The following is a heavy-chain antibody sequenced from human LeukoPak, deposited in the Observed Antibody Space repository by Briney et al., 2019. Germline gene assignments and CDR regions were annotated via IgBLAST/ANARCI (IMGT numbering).Heavy chain of an antibody. CDR1: GFTFSSYE. V-gene: IGHV3-48*03. CDR3: AKEKVGRFDYRDYVEDYSDGY. Sequence: GGSLRLSCAASGFTFSSYEMNWVRQAPGKGLEWVSYISSSGSNIYYADSVTGRFTISRDNAKNSLYLQMHSMRAEDTAVYYFAKEKVGRFDYRDYVEDYSDGYWGQGTLVTVSS. J-gene: IGHJ4*02. CDR2: ISSSGSNI. D-gene: IGHD4-17*01.